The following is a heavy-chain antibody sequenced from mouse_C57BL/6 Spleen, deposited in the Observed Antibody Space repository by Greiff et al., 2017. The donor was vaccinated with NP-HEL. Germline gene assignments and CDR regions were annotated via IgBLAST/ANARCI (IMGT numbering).Heavy chain of an antibody. Sequence: QVTLKESGPGILQPSQTLSLTCSFSGFSLSTFGMGVGWIRQPSGKGLEWLALTWSDDYKYYNTALKSRLTISKDNSKNQVFLKIANVDTADTATYYCARYYYGSSPFAYWGQGTLVTVSA. CDR1: GFSLSTFGMG. CDR2: TWSDDYK. J-gene: IGHJ3*01. CDR3: ARYYYGSSPFAY. D-gene: IGHD1-1*01. V-gene: IGHV8-8*01.